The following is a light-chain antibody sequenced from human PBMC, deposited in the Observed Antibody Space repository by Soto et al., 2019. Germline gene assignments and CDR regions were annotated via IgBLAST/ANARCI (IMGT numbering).Light chain of an antibody. Sequence: DIQMTQSPSSVSASVGERVTITCRASQGVYSWVAWYQQAPGKAPKLLISAASTLRGGVPSRFSGSGSGTDFTLTISSLQPEDVATYYCHQAYNFPLTFGGGTKVEIK. CDR1: QGVYSW. V-gene: IGKV1D-12*01. CDR2: AAS. J-gene: IGKJ4*01. CDR3: HQAYNFPLT.